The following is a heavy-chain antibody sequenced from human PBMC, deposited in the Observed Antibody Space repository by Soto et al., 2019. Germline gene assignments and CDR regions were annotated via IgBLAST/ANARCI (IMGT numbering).Heavy chain of an antibody. J-gene: IGHJ6*02. D-gene: IGHD3-10*01. CDR2: INTHNGNT. CDR3: TREGSAPYYYYGMDA. CDR1: GYTFTTYG. Sequence: QVQLEQSAPEVQKPGASVKVSCKASGYTFTTYGISWVRQAPGQGLEWLGWINTHNGNTNYAQNLQGRVIMTADTSTNTAYMELRSLRSDDTAIYYCTREGSAPYYYYGMDAWGQGTTVTVSS. V-gene: IGHV1-18*01.